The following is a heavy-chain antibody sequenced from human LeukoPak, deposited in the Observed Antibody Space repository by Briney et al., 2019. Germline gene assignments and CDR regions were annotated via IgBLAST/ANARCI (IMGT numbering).Heavy chain of an antibody. J-gene: IGHJ6*03. CDR2: LYYSGST. Sequence: SETLSLTCTVPGGSISSYYWSWIRPPPGKGPGWIGYLYYSGSTNYNPSLKSRVTISGKTSKHQFSLKLSSVTAADTAVYYCARVRAPTTVVRHYYYYYYMDVWGKGTTVTVSS. CDR3: ARVRAPTTVVRHYYYYYYMDV. CDR1: GGSISSYY. V-gene: IGHV4-59*01. D-gene: IGHD4-23*01.